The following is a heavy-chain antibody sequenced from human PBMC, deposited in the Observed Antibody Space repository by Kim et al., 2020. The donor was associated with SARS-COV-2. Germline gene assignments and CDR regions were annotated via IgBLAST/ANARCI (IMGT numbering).Heavy chain of an antibody. Sequence: SETLSLTCAVYGGSFSGYYWSWIRQPPGKGLEWIGEINHSGSTNYNPSLKSRVTISVDTSKNQFSLKLSSVTAADTAVYYCARGLAGIAARRGVRYFDYWGQGTLVTVSS. CDR3: ARGLAGIAARRGVRYFDY. J-gene: IGHJ4*02. CDR1: GGSFSGYY. D-gene: IGHD6-6*01. CDR2: INHSGST. V-gene: IGHV4-34*01.